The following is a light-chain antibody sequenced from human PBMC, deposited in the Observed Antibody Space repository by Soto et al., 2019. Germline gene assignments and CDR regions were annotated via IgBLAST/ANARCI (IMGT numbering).Light chain of an antibody. CDR1: QSVSSSY. Sequence: EIVLTQSPGTLSLSPGERATLSCRASQSVSSSYLAWYQQKPGQAPRLLIYGASSRATGIPDRFSGSGSGTDFTLTISGLEPEDVAVYYCQQYGSSPSYTFGQGIKLEIK. J-gene: IGKJ2*01. CDR2: GAS. V-gene: IGKV3-20*01. CDR3: QQYGSSPSYT.